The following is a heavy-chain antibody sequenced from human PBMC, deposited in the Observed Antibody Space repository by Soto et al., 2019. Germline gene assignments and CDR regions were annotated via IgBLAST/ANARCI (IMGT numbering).Heavy chain of an antibody. Sequence: QVQLVQSGAEVKKPGSSVKVSCKASAGTFSSYAISWVRQAPGQGLEWMGGIIPICGTANYAQKFQGRVTITADESTSRAYMELSSLRSKDTAVYYCASPGDSGRYYWNFAYWGHGALVTVSS. CDR3: ASPGDSGRYYWNFAY. D-gene: IGHD1-26*01. CDR1: AGTFSSYA. V-gene: IGHV1-69*01. CDR2: IIPICGTA. J-gene: IGHJ4*01.